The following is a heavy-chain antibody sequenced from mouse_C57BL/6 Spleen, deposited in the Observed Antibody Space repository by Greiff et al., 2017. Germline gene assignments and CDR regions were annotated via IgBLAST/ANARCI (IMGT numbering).Heavy chain of an antibody. V-gene: IGHV7-3*01. J-gene: IGHJ1*03. CDR2: IRNKANGYTT. D-gene: IGHD3-3*01. CDR3: ARYRDRGYFDV. Sequence: EVQRVESGGGLVQPGGSLSLSCAASGFTFTDYYMSWVRQPPGKALEWLGFIRNKANGYTTEYSASVKGRFTISRDNSQSILYLQMNALRAEDSATYYCARYRDRGYFDVWGTGTTVTVSS. CDR1: GFTFTDYY.